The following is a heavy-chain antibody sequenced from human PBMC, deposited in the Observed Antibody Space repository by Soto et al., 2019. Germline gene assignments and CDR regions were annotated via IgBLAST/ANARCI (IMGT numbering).Heavy chain of an antibody. J-gene: IGHJ6*03. CDR2: IYPGDSDT. Sequence: ESLKISCKGSGYSFTSYWIGWVRQMPGKGLEWMGIIYPGDSDTRYSPSFQGQVTISADKSISTAYLQWSSLKASDTAMYYCARQAYYSSTSCPPTYYYYYYMDVWGKGTTVTVSS. CDR3: ARQAYYSSTSCPPTYYYYYYMDV. CDR1: GYSFTSYW. V-gene: IGHV5-51*01. D-gene: IGHD2-2*01.